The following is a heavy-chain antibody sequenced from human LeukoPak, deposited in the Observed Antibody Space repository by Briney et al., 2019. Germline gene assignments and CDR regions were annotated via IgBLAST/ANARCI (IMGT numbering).Heavy chain of an antibody. CDR2: ISAYNGNT. CDR1: GYTFTSYG. Sequence: ASVKVSCKASGYTFTSYGISWVRQAPGQGLEWMGWISAYNGNTNYAQKLQDRVTMTTDTSTSTAYMELRSLRSDDTAVYYCALDDRGSYSFDYWGQGTLVTVSS. J-gene: IGHJ4*02. V-gene: IGHV1-18*01. D-gene: IGHD1-26*01. CDR3: ALDDRGSYSFDY.